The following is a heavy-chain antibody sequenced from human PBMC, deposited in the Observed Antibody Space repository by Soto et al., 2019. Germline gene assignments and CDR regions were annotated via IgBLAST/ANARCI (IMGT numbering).Heavy chain of an antibody. D-gene: IGHD2-15*01. CDR3: AHGGSWFDP. V-gene: IGHV2-5*02. CDR2: IYWDDDK. J-gene: IGHJ5*02. CDR1: GFSLHTTGVG. Sequence: QITLKESGPTLVKPTQTLTLTCTFSGFSLHTTGVGVGWIRQPPGKALEWLALIYWDDDKRYSPSLKSRLTITKDTSKHQVVLTMTNIGPVDTGTYYCAHGGSWFDPWGQGTLVTVSS.